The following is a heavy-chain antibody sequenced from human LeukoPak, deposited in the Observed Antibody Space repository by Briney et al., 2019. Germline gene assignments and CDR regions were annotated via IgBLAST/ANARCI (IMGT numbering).Heavy chain of an antibody. Sequence: GGSLRPSCAASGFTFDDYAMHWVRQAPGKGLEWVSGISWNSGSIGYADSVKGRFTISRDNAKNSLYLQMNSLRAEDTALYYCAKGPYFDYWGQGTLVTVSS. CDR1: GFTFDDYA. V-gene: IGHV3-9*01. CDR2: ISWNSGSI. J-gene: IGHJ4*02. CDR3: AKGPYFDY.